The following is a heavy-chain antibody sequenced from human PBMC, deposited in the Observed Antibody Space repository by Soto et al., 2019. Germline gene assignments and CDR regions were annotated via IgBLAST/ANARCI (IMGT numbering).Heavy chain of an antibody. Sequence: SSVTRPLTCTVAGGSVSTDNYYWSRIRQSPGKGLAWIGYIYHSGSTNYNPSVKSRATISVDTSKNQFSLKVNSVTAADTAVYYCAGRKYDHDSGGYTFDYWGQGTLGTVSP. CDR3: AGRKYDHDSGGYTFDY. J-gene: IGHJ4*02. CDR2: IYHSGST. D-gene: IGHD3-22*01. V-gene: IGHV4-61*01. CDR1: GGSVSTDNYY.